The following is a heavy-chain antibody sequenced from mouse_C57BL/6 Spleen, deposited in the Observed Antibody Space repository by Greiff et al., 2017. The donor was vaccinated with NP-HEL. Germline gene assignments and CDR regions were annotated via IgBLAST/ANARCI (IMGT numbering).Heavy chain of an antibody. V-gene: IGHV1-55*01. Sequence: QVQLQQPGAELVKPGASVKMSCKASGYTFTSYWITWVKQRPGQGLEWIGDIYPGSGSTNYNEKFKSKATLTVDPSSSTAYMQLSSLTSEDSAVYYCARIYYYGSSYVDWYFDVWGTGTTVTVSS. J-gene: IGHJ1*03. CDR1: GYTFTSYW. CDR3: ARIYYYGSSYVDWYFDV. CDR2: IYPGSGST. D-gene: IGHD1-1*01.